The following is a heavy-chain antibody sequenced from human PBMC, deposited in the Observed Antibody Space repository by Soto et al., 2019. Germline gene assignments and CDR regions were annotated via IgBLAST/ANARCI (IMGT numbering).Heavy chain of an antibody. CDR2: ISAYNGNT. CDR3: ARDHDFWSGYYPGGYYYGMAV. CDR1: GYTFTSYG. D-gene: IGHD3-3*01. J-gene: IGHJ6*02. V-gene: IGHV1-18*01. Sequence: QVQLVQSGAEVKKPGASVKVSCKASGYTFTSYGISWVRQAPGQGLEWMGWISAYNGNTNYAQKLQGRVTMTTDTSTSTAYMELRSLRSDDTAVYYCARDHDFWSGYYPGGYYYGMAVWGQGTTVTVSS.